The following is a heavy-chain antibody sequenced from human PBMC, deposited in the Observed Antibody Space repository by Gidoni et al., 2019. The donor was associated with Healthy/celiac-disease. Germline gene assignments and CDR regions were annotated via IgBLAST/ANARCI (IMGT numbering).Heavy chain of an antibody. Sequence: QVQLVESGGGWVKPGGSLRLSCAAPGFTFTAYYLSWIRQSPGKGLEWVSYISSSSSYTNYADSVKGRFTISRDNAKNSLYLQMNSLRAEDTAVYYCAREFYYDSSGVHRDAFDIWGQGTMVTVSS. V-gene: IGHV3-11*05. CDR1: GFTFTAYY. CDR2: ISSSSSYT. CDR3: AREFYYDSSGVHRDAFDI. D-gene: IGHD3-22*01. J-gene: IGHJ3*02.